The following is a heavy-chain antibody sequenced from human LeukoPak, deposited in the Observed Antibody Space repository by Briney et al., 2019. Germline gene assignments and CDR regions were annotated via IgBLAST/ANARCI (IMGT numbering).Heavy chain of an antibody. V-gene: IGHV1-46*01. CDR3: ARGHNYYDSSGYYFDY. D-gene: IGHD3-22*01. CDR2: INPSGGST. CDR1: GYTFTSYY. Sequence: ASVKVSCKASGYTFTSYYMHWVRQAPGQGLEWMGIINPSGGSTSYAQKFQGRDTMTRDTSTSTVYMELSSLRSEDTAVYYCARGHNYYDSSGYYFDYWGQGTLVTVSS. J-gene: IGHJ4*02.